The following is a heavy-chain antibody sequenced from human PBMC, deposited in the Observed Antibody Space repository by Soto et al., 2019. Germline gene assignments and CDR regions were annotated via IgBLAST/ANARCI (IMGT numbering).Heavy chain of an antibody. CDR1: GFTFDDYA. J-gene: IGHJ4*02. CDR3: AKDRLNLRFLEWLAIFDY. V-gene: IGHV3-9*01. Sequence: PGGSLRLSCAASGFTFDDYAMHWVRQAPGKGLEWVSGISWNSGSIGYADSVKGRFTISRDNAKNSLYLQMNSLRAEDTAVYYCAKDRLNLRFLEWLAIFDYWGQGTLVTVSS. CDR2: ISWNSGSI. D-gene: IGHD3-3*01.